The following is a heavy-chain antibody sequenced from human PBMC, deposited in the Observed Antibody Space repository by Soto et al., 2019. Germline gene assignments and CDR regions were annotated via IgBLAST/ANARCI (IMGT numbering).Heavy chain of an antibody. CDR3: ARSGVTGIVITSHWLEP. CDR2: ISSSGST. CDR1: VYSILGFCY. D-gene: IGHD2-21*02. Sequence: PSETRSLTCTFSVYSILGFCYWICIRHFPGRCLECIGCISSSGSTYYNPALSNRIILSLYTSQNQFSLKLLSVTAADTAIYYCARSGVTGIVITSHWLEPWGNGNLVNVSS. V-gene: IGHV4-31*03. J-gene: IGHJ5*02.